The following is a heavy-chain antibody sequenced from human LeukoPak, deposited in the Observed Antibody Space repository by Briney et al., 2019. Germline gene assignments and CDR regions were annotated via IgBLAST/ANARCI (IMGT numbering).Heavy chain of an antibody. J-gene: IGHJ4*02. CDR3: ARASSGYVWYY. Sequence: GGSLRLSCAASGFTVSSNYMNWVRQAPGKGLEWVSIIYSGGSTYYADSVKGRFTISRDNSKNTLYLQMNSLRAEDTAVYYCARASSGYVWYYWGQGTLVTVSS. D-gene: IGHD5-12*01. V-gene: IGHV3-53*01. CDR2: IYSGGST. CDR1: GFTVSSNY.